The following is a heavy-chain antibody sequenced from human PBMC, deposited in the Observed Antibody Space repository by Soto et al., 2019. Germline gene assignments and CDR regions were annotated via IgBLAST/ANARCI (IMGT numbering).Heavy chain of an antibody. J-gene: IGHJ5*02. D-gene: IGHD2-15*01. CDR2: IYWDDDK. V-gene: IGHV2-5*02. CDR3: AHRYCSGGSCYWNWFDP. Sequence: QITLKESGPTLVKPTQTLTLTCTFSGFSLSTSGVGVGWIRQPPGKALEWLALIYWDDDKRYSPSLKSRLTITKDTSKNQVVLTMTTMDPVDTATYYCAHRYCSGGSCYWNWFDPWGQGTLVTVSS. CDR1: GFSLSTSGVG.